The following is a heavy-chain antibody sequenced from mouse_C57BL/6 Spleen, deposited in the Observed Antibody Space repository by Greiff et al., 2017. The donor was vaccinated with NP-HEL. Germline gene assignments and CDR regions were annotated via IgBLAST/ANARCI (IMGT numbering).Heavy chain of an antibody. J-gene: IGHJ2*01. D-gene: IGHD1-1*01. CDR3: ARIKKIVATDFDY. CDR1: GYTFTSYW. CDR2: TNPTNGRT. Sequence: QVQLQQPGAELVKAGASVKMSCKASGYTFTSYWMHWVKQRLGQGLEWFAETNPTNGRTYYNEKLKSKATLTVDNSSSTAYMLLRGPTFEDSAVYYCARIKKIVATDFDYWGQGTTLTVSS. V-gene: IGHV1S81*02.